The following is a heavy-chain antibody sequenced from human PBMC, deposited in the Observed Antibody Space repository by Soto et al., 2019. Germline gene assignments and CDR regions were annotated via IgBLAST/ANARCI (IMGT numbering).Heavy chain of an antibody. CDR1: GGSISSYY. Sequence: SETLSLTCTVSGGSISSYYWSWIRQPPGKGLEWIGYIYYSGSTNYNPSLKSRVTISVDTSKNQFSLKLSSVTAADTAVYYCAVLISSAKFYYYYGMDVWGQGTTVTVSS. J-gene: IGHJ6*02. V-gene: IGHV4-59*01. D-gene: IGHD3-3*02. CDR3: AVLISSAKFYYYYGMDV. CDR2: IYYSGST.